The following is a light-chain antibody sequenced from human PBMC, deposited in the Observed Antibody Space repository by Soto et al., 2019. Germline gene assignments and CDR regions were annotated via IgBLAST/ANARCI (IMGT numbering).Light chain of an antibody. CDR2: DTS. J-gene: IGKJ5*01. CDR1: QSVSSY. Sequence: VLTHSPATLSLSPCERATLSCSAGQSVSSYLAWYQQKPGQAPRLLIYDTSNRATGVPARFSGSGSGTDFTLTISSLEPEDCAIYYCQQRQYWPPITFGQGTRLEIK. V-gene: IGKV3-11*01. CDR3: QQRQYWPPIT.